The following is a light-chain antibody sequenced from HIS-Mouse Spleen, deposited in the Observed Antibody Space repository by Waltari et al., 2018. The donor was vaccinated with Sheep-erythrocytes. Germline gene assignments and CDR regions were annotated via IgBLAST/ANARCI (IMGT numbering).Light chain of an antibody. Sequence: NFMLTQPPSVSESPGKTVTISCTRRSGSIASNYLQWSQQRPGSAPTTVIYEDNQRPSGVPDRFSGSIDSSSNSASLTISGLKTEDEADYYCQSYDSSNHGVFGGGTKLTVL. CDR1: SGSIASNY. J-gene: IGLJ3*02. CDR2: EDN. CDR3: QSYDSSNHGV. V-gene: IGLV6-57*04.